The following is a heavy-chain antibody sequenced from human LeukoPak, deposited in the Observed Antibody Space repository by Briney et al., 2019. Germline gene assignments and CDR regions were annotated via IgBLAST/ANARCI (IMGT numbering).Heavy chain of an antibody. Sequence: ASVKVSCKASGYTFTGYYMHWVRQTPGQGLEWMGRINPNSGGTNYAQKFQGRVTMTRDTSISTAYMELSRLRSDDTAVYYCARGSNGWPYYFDYWGQGTLVTVSS. CDR2: INPNSGGT. J-gene: IGHJ4*02. CDR1: GYTFTGYY. V-gene: IGHV1-2*06. D-gene: IGHD6-19*01. CDR3: ARGSNGWPYYFDY.